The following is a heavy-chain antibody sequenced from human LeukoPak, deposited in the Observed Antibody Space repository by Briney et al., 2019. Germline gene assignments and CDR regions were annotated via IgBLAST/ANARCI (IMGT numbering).Heavy chain of an antibody. CDR3: ASSGWYRGY. CDR2: INHSGST. CDR1: GGSFSGYY. D-gene: IGHD6-19*01. Sequence: PSETLSLTCAVYGGSFSGYYWGWIRQPPGKGLEWIGEINHSGSTNYNPSLKSRVTISVDTSKNQFSLKLSSVTAADTAVYYCASSGWYRGYWGQGTLVTVSS. J-gene: IGHJ4*02. V-gene: IGHV4-34*01.